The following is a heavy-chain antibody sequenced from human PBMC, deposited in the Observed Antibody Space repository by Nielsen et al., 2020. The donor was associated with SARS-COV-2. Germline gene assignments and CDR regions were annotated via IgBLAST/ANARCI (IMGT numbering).Heavy chain of an antibody. CDR2: ISYDGSNK. Sequence: GGSLRLSCAASGFTFSSYGMHWVRQAPGKGLEWVAVISYDGSNKYYADSVKGRFTISRDNSKNTLYLQMNSLRAEDTAVYYCAKDLAITIFGVGTPLPYGGMDVWGQGTTVTVSS. J-gene: IGHJ6*02. CDR3: AKDLAITIFGVGTPLPYGGMDV. V-gene: IGHV3-30*18. D-gene: IGHD3-3*01. CDR1: GFTFSSYG.